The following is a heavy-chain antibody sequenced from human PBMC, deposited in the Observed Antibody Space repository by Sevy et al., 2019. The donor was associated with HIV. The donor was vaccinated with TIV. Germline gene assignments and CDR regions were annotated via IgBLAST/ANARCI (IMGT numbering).Heavy chain of an antibody. CDR1: GFTFRNYA. J-gene: IGHJ6*02. Sequence: GSSLRLSCSASGFTFRNYAMNWVRQAPGKGLKYVSAISSDGGGTYYADSVRGRFTISRDNSKNTLYLQMRSLRVEDTAVYYCVKDPDYDFWRGDYGMDVWGQGTTVTVSS. D-gene: IGHD3-3*01. CDR2: ISSDGGGT. V-gene: IGHV3-64D*06. CDR3: VKDPDYDFWRGDYGMDV.